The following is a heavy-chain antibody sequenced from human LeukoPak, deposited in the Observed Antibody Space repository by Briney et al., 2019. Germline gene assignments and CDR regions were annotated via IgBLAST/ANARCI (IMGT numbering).Heavy chain of an antibody. CDR2: IKKTGSET. Sequence: GGSLRLSCAASGFTVSSNYLSWVRQAPGKGLEWVAYIKKTGSETYYVDSVKGRFTITRDNTRNSLFLQMYSLRAEDTAVYFCAREDGYCSGGNCYSYFDSWGQGTLVTVSS. CDR3: AREDGYCSGGNCYSYFDS. V-gene: IGHV3-7*01. D-gene: IGHD2-15*01. CDR1: GFTVSSNY. J-gene: IGHJ4*02.